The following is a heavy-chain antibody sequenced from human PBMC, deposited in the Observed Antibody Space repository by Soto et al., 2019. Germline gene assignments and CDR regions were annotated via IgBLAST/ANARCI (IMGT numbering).Heavy chain of an antibody. CDR1: GGSFSGYY. D-gene: IGHD2-15*01. V-gene: IGHV4-34*01. CDR2: INHSGST. J-gene: IGHJ4*02. Sequence: QVQLQQWGAGLLKPSETLSLTCAVYGGSFSGYYWSWIRQPPGKGLEWIGEINHSGSTNYNPSLKSRVTISVDTSKNQFSLKLSSVTAADTAVYYCARPVGRKLDYWGQGTLVTVSS. CDR3: ARPVGRKLDY.